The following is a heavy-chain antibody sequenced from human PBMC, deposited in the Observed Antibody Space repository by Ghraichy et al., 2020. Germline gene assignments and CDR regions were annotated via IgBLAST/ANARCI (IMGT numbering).Heavy chain of an antibody. J-gene: IGHJ6*02. CDR2: INPNSGGT. CDR1: GYTFTGYY. D-gene: IGHD4-11*01. V-gene: IGHV1-2*02. Sequence: ASVKVSCKASGYTFTGYYMHWVRQAPGQGLEWMGWINPNSGGTNYAQKFQGRVTMTRDTSISTAYMELSRLRSDDTAVYYCARDNGYSPDHIYYYYYYGMDVWGQGTTVTVSS. CDR3: ARDNGYSPDHIYYYYYYGMDV.